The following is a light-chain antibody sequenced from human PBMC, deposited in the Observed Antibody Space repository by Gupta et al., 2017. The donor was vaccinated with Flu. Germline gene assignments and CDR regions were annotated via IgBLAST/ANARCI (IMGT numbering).Light chain of an antibody. CDR1: QDISNY. Sequence: DIQMTQSPSSLSASVGDRVTITCQASQDISNYLNWYQQKPGKAPKLLIYDASNLETGVPSRFSGSGYGTDFTFTISSLQPEDIATYYCQQYDNPPPYSFGQGTKLEIK. V-gene: IGKV1-33*01. CDR3: QQYDNPPPYS. J-gene: IGKJ2*03. CDR2: DAS.